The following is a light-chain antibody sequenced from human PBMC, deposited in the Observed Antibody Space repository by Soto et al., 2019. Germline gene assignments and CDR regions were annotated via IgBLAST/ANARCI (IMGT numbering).Light chain of an antibody. CDR1: SSDVGGYNY. Sequence: QSALTQPASVSGSPGQSITLSCTGTSSDVGGYNYVSWYQQHPGKAPKLMIYDVSNRPSGVSNRCSGSKSGNTASLTISGLQAEDEADYYCSSYTSSSTLVFGGGTQLTVL. CDR2: DVS. CDR3: SSYTSSSTLV. J-gene: IGLJ2*01. V-gene: IGLV2-14*01.